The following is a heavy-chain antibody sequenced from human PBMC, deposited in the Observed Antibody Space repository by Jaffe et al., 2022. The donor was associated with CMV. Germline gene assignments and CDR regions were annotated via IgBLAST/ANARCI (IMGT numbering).Heavy chain of an antibody. CDR2: IKSKTDGGTT. Sequence: EVQLVESGGGLVKPGGSLRLSCAASGFTFSNAWMSWVRQAPGKGLEWVGRIKSKTDGGTTDYAAPVKGRFTISRDDSKNTLYLQMNSLKTEDTAVYYCTTDLGVHDYWYFDLWGRGTLVTVSS. V-gene: IGHV3-15*01. D-gene: IGHD2-8*01. CDR1: GFTFSNAW. CDR3: TTDLGVHDYWYFDL. J-gene: IGHJ2*01.